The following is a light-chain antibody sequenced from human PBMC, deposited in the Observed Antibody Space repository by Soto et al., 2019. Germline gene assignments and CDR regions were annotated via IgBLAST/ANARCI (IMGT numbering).Light chain of an antibody. CDR1: RSNIGAGYD. CDR2: GNS. Sequence: QSVVTQPPSVSGAPGQRVTISCTGSRSNIGAGYDVHWYQQLPGTAPKLLIYGNSNRPSGVPDRFSGSKSATSASLAITGLQAADEADYYCQSSDSSLSGYVVFGGGTKLTVL. J-gene: IGLJ2*01. V-gene: IGLV1-40*01. CDR3: QSSDSSLSGYVV.